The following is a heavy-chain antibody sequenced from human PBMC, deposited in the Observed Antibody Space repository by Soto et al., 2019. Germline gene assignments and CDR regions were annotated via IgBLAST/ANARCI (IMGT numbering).Heavy chain of an antibody. CDR1: GFSFSTSGVS. J-gene: IGHJ3*02. CDR2: IYWNDDK. D-gene: IGHD6-13*01. CDR3: EHRGVRSSSWDRFFDM. V-gene: IGHV2-5*01. Sequence: SGPTLVNPTQTLTLTYTFSGFSFSTSGVSVGWIRQPPGKALEWLALIYWNDDKRYSPSLKSRLTITKDTSKNQVVLTMTNMDPENTPKFLCEHRGVRSSSWDRFFDMWGHGT.